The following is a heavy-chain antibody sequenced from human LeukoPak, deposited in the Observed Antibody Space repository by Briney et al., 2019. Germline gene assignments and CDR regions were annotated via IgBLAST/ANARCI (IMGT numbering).Heavy chain of an antibody. CDR2: INPNSCGR. CDR3: ARDRGNYYGMDV. Sequence: ASVKVACKASGYTFTGYYMHWVRQAPGQGLVLMGWINPNSCGRNYAQKFQGRVTMTRDTSISTVYMELSRLRPDDTAVYYCARDRGNYYGMDVRGQEISVTVSS. D-gene: IGHD3-16*01. CDR1: GYTFTGYY. J-gene: IGHJ6*01. V-gene: IGHV1-2*02.